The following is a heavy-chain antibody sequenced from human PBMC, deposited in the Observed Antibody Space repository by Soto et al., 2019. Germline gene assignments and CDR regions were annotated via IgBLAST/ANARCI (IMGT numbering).Heavy chain of an antibody. V-gene: IGHV4-39*02. D-gene: IGHD2-2*01. J-gene: IGHJ6*02. CDR3: ARCRCKSRSCDYYYYYGMDV. CDR1: GGSISSTSHY. Sequence: QPQLQESGPGLVKPSETLSLTCSVSGGSISSTSHYWGWIRQSPGKGLEWIGSIYYIGNTYYNPSLTSRVSISVDKSKNHFSLSLSSVTAADTAVYYCARCRCKSRSCDYYYYYGMDVWGQGTTVAVSS. CDR2: IYYIGNT.